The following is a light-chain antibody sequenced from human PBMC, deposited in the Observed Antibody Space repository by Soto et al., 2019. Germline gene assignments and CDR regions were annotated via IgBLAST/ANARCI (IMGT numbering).Light chain of an antibody. CDR3: QQYDSYSQT. V-gene: IGKV1-5*01. J-gene: IGKJ2*01. CDR1: ESISYW. CDR2: DAS. Sequence: DIQLTQSPSTLTASVGDRVTIGCRASESISYWLAWYQQKPGKAPKLLIYDASSLRSGVPSRFSGSGSGTEFTLTISTLQPDDFATYYCQQYDSYSQTFGQGTQLEIK.